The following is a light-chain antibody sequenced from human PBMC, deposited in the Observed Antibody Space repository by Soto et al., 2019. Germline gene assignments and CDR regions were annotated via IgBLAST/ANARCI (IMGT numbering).Light chain of an antibody. V-gene: IGLV1-44*01. CDR1: SSNIGSNT. CDR3: AAWDDSLNGYVV. Sequence: QAVVTQPPSASGTPGQRVTISCSGRSSNIGSNTVDWYQQLPGTAPKLLIYSSNQRPSGVPDRFSGSKSGTSASLAISGLQSEDEGDYYCAAWDDSLNGYVVFGGGTKLTVL. J-gene: IGLJ2*01. CDR2: SSN.